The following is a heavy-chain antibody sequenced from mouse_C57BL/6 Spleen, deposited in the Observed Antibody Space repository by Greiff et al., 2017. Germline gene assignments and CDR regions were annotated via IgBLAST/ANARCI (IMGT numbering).Heavy chain of an antibody. D-gene: IGHD1-2*01. V-gene: IGHV1-80*01. J-gene: IGHJ4*01. CDR3: ARRTTAHYYAMDY. CDR1: GYAFSSYW. CDR2: IYPGDGDT. Sequence: QVQLQQSGAELVKPGASVKISCKASGYAFSSYWMNWVKQRPGKGLEWIGQIYPGDGDTNYNGKFKGKATLTADKSSSTAYMQLSSLTSEDSAVYFCARRTTAHYYAMDYWGQGTSVTVSS.